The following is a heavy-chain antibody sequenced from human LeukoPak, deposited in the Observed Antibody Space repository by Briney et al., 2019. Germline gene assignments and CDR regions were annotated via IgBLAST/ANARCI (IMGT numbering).Heavy chain of an antibody. V-gene: IGHV3-23*01. Sequence: GGSLRLSCAASGFTFSSYAMSWVRQAPGKGLEWVSAISGSGGSTYYADSVKGRFSISRDNSKNTVYLQMNSLRAEDTAVYYCAKQDRYISIKYYFDYWGQGTLVTVSS. CDR1: GFTFSSYA. D-gene: IGHD6-13*01. J-gene: IGHJ4*02. CDR3: AKQDRYISIKYYFDY. CDR2: ISGSGGST.